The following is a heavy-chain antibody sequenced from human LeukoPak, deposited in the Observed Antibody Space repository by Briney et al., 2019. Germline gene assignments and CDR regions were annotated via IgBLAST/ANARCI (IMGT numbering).Heavy chain of an antibody. CDR3: AKDGGGSSPYFDY. Sequence: ASVKVSCKVSGYTLIELSMHWVREAPGKGLEWMGGFDPEDGETIYAQKFQGRVTMTEDTSTDTAYMELSSLRSEDTAVYYCAKDGGGSSPYFDYWGQGTLVTASS. V-gene: IGHV1-24*01. CDR1: GYTLIELS. D-gene: IGHD3-16*01. CDR2: FDPEDGET. J-gene: IGHJ4*02.